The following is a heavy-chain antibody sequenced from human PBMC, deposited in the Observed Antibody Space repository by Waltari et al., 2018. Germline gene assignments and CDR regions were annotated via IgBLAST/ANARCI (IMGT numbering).Heavy chain of an antibody. J-gene: IGHJ6*02. CDR1: GGSFSGYY. D-gene: IGHD3-9*01. CDR3: ARDHDILTGSGYYYGMDV. V-gene: IGHV4-34*01. CDR2: INHSGST. Sequence: QVQLQQWGAGLLKPSETLSLTCAVYGGSFSGYYWSWIRKPPGKGLEWIGEINHSGSTNYNPSLKSRVTISVDTSKNQFSLKLSSVTAADTAVYYCARDHDILTGSGYYYGMDVWGQGTTVTVSS.